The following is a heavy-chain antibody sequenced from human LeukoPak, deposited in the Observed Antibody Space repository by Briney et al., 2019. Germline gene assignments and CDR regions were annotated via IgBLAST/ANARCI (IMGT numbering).Heavy chain of an antibody. CDR2: ISGSGGNK. Sequence: QPGGSLTLSCAVFGFTFSSYAMSCDSQSPGKGLVWVSAISGSGGNKASPDSVKGRCTISRDNSLQTLFMHMNSLRAEDTAVYYCASGMAATSGYLELEDWGEGALVTLS. D-gene: IGHD3-22*01. CDR3: ASGMAATSGYLELED. CDR1: GFTFSSYA. J-gene: IGHJ1*01. V-gene: IGHV3-23*01.